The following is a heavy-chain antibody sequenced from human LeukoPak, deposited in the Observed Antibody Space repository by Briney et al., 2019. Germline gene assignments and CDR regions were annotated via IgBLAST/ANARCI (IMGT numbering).Heavy chain of an antibody. CDR3: ARDLYYYDSSGYFDY. Sequence: SETLSLTCTVSGGSISSYYWGWIRQPPGKGLEWIGSIYYSGSTYYNPSLKSRVTISVDTSKNQFSLKLSSVTAADTAVYYCARDLYYYDSSGYFDYWGQGTLVTVSS. J-gene: IGHJ4*02. CDR1: GGSISSYY. V-gene: IGHV4-39*07. CDR2: IYYSGST. D-gene: IGHD3-22*01.